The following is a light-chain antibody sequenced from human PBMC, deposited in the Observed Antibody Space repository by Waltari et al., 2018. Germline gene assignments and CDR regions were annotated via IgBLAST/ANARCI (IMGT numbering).Light chain of an antibody. V-gene: IGLV2-14*01. J-gene: IGLJ2*01. CDR1: SSDVGGYNY. CDR2: EVS. CDR3: SSYTSS. Sequence: QSALTQPASVSGSPGKSITSSCTGTSSDVGGYNYVSWYQQHPGKAPKLLIYEVSNRPSGVSNRFSGSKSGNTASLTISGLQAEDEADYYCSSYTSSFGGGTKLTVL.